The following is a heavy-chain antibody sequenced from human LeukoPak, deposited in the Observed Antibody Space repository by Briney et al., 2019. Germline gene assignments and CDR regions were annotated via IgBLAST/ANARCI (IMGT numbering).Heavy chain of an antibody. Sequence: SETLSPTCTVSGGSISSYYWSWIRQPPGKGLEWIGYIYYSGSTNYNPSLKSRVTISVDTSKNQFSLKLSSVTAADTAVYYCARGYCSSTSCYGRWYAFDIWGQGTMVTVSS. V-gene: IGHV4-59*01. CDR3: ARGYCSSTSCYGRWYAFDI. CDR2: IYYSGST. J-gene: IGHJ3*02. CDR1: GGSISSYY. D-gene: IGHD2-2*01.